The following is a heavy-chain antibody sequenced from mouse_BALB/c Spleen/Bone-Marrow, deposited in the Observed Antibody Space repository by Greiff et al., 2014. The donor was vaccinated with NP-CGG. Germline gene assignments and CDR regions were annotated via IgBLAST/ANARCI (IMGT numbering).Heavy chain of an antibody. Sequence: QVQLKESGPELVKPGASVKISCKASGYAFSSSWMNWVKQRPGQDLEWIGRIYPGDGDTNYNGKFKGKATLTADKSSSTAYMQLSSLTSVDSAVYFCARSDGYRTMDYWGQGTSVTVSS. J-gene: IGHJ4*01. D-gene: IGHD2-3*01. CDR2: IYPGDGDT. CDR1: GYAFSSSW. V-gene: IGHV1-82*01. CDR3: ARSDGYRTMDY.